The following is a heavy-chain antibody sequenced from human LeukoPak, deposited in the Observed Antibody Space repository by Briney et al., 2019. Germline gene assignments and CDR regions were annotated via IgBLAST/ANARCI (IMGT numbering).Heavy chain of an antibody. Sequence: ASVKVSCKASGYTFTSYDINWVRQATGQGLEWMGWMNPNSGNTGYAQKFQGRVTMTRNTSISTAYMELSSLRSEDTAVYYCARTTVVTRLSRGPKPFDYWGQGTLVTVSS. CDR1: GYTFTSYD. V-gene: IGHV1-8*01. CDR2: MNPNSGNT. J-gene: IGHJ4*02. D-gene: IGHD4-23*01. CDR3: ARTTVVTRLSRGPKPFDY.